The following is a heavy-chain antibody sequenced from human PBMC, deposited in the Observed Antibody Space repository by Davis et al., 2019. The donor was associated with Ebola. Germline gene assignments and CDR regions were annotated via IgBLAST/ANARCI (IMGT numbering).Heavy chain of an antibody. Sequence: GGSLRLSCAASGFTFSAYYMSWIRQAPGKGLEWVSYISSSGSTIYYADSVKGRFTISRDNAKNSLYLQMNSLRAEDTAVYYCARGIVVVVAATRGSWFDPWGQGTLVTVSS. CDR2: ISSSGSTI. CDR3: ARGIVVVVAATRGSWFDP. CDR1: GFTFSAYY. D-gene: IGHD2-15*01. V-gene: IGHV3-11*04. J-gene: IGHJ5*02.